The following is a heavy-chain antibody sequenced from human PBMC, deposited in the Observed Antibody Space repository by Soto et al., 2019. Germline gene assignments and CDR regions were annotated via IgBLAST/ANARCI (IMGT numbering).Heavy chain of an antibody. D-gene: IGHD2-2*01. J-gene: IGHJ3*02. CDR2: IYYNGDT. CDR1: GGSVSSGSFY. CDR3: ARPYCSSTSCYGPHDAFDI. Sequence: SETLSLTCTVSGGSVSSGSFYWDWIRQPPGKGLEWIGNIYYNGDTYYNPSLKSRLTISVDTSENQFSLKLSSVTAADTAVYYCARPYCSSTSCYGPHDAFDIWGQGTMVTVSS. V-gene: IGHV4-39*01.